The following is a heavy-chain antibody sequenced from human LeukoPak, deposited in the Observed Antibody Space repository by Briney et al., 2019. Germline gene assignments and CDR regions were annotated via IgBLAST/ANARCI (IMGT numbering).Heavy chain of an antibody. J-gene: IGHJ6*03. CDR3: ARDPLDYYCMDV. Sequence: PGGSLTLSCAASEFTFRSYNMHWVRQAPGTGLEWVAFIRNDGSNKYNADSVKGRFTISRDDSKSTLYLQMNSLRAEDTAVYYCARDPLDYYCMDVWGEGSTVTVSS. CDR2: IRNDGSNK. CDR1: EFTFRSYN. V-gene: IGHV3-30*02. D-gene: IGHD1-1*01.